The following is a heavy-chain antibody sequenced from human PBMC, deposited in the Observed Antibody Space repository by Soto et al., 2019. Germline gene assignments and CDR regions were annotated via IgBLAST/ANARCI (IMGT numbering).Heavy chain of an antibody. D-gene: IGHD2-15*01. J-gene: IGHJ5*02. CDR1: GLTVSSNY. Sequence: PVGSLRLSCAASGLTVSSNYMAWVRQAPGKGLEWVAVIYSGGSAYYADSVKGRSFISRDTSKNTVYLEMHSLSAEDTAVYFCARDGGCSGGNCYNWFDPWGQGTLVTVSS. CDR2: IYSGGSA. CDR3: ARDGGCSGGNCYNWFDP. V-gene: IGHV3-53*01.